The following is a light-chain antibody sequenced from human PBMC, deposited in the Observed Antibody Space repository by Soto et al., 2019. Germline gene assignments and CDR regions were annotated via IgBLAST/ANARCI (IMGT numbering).Light chain of an antibody. V-gene: IGKV1-5*01. CDR1: QDIDTS. J-gene: IGKJ4*01. Sequence: DVQMTQSPSTLSAFVGDRVTITCRATQDIDTSLAWYQQKPGKVPRLLIYVVSTLQTGVPSSFSGRGSGTESTLIISSLQPEDVATYYCQQYIHYPVTFGRGTKVEIK. CDR2: VVS. CDR3: QQYIHYPVT.